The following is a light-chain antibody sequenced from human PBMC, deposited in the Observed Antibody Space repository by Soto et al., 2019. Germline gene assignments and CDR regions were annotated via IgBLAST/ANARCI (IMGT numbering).Light chain of an antibody. J-gene: IGKJ2*01. V-gene: IGKV3-20*01. Sequence: EIVLTQSPGTLSLSPGERATLSCRASQSVRSTFLAWYQQKRGQAPRLLIYGASSRATGIPDRFSGSGSGTDFTLTIGRLEPEDFGMDYCHQCGNSPYTFGQGTKLEIK. CDR1: QSVRSTF. CDR3: HQCGNSPYT. CDR2: GAS.